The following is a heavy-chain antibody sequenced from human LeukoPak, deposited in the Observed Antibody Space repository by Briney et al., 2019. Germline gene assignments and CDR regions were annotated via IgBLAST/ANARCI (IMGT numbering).Heavy chain of an antibody. CDR1: GGSFNTYY. CDR2: INHSGST. CDR3: VRGGTTLYY. J-gene: IGHJ4*02. D-gene: IGHD2/OR15-2a*01. V-gene: IGHV4-34*01. Sequence: PSETLSLTCAVYGGSFNTYYWSWIRQPPGKGLEWIGEINHSGSTNYNPSLKSRVTISVDTSKNQFSLKLSSVTAADTAVYYCVRGGTTLYYWGQGTLVTVSS.